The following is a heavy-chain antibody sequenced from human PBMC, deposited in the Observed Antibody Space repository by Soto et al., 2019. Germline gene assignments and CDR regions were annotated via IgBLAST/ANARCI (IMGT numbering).Heavy chain of an antibody. Sequence: DVQLLESGGGLVQPGGSLRLSCAASGLTFINYVMNWVRQVPGKGLEWVSSISASGERTYYAESVNGRFTISRDNSNNTLYLQMNSLRADDTAVYHCAKGSGKGGLYSYFDYWGQGTLVTVSS. CDR1: GLTFINYV. CDR2: ISASGERT. V-gene: IGHV3-23*01. J-gene: IGHJ4*02. D-gene: IGHD2-15*01. CDR3: AKGSGKGGLYSYFDY.